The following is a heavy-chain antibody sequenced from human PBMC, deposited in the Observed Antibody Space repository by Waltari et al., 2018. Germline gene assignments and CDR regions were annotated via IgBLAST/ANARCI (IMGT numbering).Heavy chain of an antibody. CDR2: IKPDGSQT. Sequence: EVQLVESGGGLVQPGGSLRLSCVASGFTLSNYWMHWVRQAPGKGLEWVAHIKPDGSQTDYVDSVKGRFAISRDNARNSLYLQMNSLRADDTAIYYCARDPARRADYCGQGTLVTVSS. V-gene: IGHV3-7*01. J-gene: IGHJ4*02. CDR3: ARDPARRADY. CDR1: GFTLSNYW.